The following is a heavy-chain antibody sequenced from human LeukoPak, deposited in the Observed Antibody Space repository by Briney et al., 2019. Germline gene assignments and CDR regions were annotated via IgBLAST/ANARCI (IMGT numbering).Heavy chain of an antibody. CDR3: ARATIEYSSSGWFDP. J-gene: IGHJ5*02. CDR2: IIPIFGTA. V-gene: IGHV1-69*06. D-gene: IGHD6-6*01. CDR1: GGTFSSYA. Sequence: SVKVSCKASGGTFSSYAISWVRQAPGQGLEWMGGIIPIFGTANYAQKFQGRVTITADKSTSTAYMELSSLRSEDTAVYYCARATIEYSSSGWFDPWGQGTLVTVSS.